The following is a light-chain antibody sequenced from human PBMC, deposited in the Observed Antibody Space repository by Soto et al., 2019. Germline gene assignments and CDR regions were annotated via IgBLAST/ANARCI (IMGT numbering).Light chain of an antibody. CDR1: SSDVGAYNY. Sequence: QSALAQPASVSGSPGQSITISCTGTSSDVGAYNYVSWYQQHPGKAPKLMIYEVSNRPSGVSNRFSGSKSGNTASLTISGPQAEDEADYYCSSYTSSSPYVFGTGTKVTV. V-gene: IGLV2-14*01. J-gene: IGLJ1*01. CDR3: SSYTSSSPYV. CDR2: EVS.